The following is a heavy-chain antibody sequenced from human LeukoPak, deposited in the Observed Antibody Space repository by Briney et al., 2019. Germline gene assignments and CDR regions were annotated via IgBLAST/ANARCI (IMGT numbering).Heavy chain of an antibody. V-gene: IGHV1-24*01. CDR2: FDPEDGET. CDR3: ATARRGMIVEGHFDY. Sequence: GASVKVSCKVSGYTLTELSMHWVRQAPGKGLEWMGGFDPEDGETIYAQKFQGRVTMTEDTSTDTAYMELSSLRSEDTAVYCCATARRGMIVEGHFDYWGQGTLVTVSS. J-gene: IGHJ4*02. D-gene: IGHD3-22*01. CDR1: GYTLTELS.